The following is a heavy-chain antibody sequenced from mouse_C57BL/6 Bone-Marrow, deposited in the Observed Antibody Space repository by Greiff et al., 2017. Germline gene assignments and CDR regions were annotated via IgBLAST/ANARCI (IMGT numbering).Heavy chain of an antibody. CDR2: IYPGDGDT. CDR1: GYAFSSSW. D-gene: IGHD1-1*01. CDR3: ARSGDYGSSYDYYAMDY. V-gene: IGHV1-82*01. J-gene: IGHJ4*01. Sequence: QVQLQQSGPELVKPGASVKISCKASGYAFSSSWMNWVKQRPGKGLEWIGRIYPGDGDTNYNGKFKGQGTLTADKSSSTAYMQLSSLTSEDSAVYVCARSGDYGSSYDYYAMDYWGQGTSVTVSS.